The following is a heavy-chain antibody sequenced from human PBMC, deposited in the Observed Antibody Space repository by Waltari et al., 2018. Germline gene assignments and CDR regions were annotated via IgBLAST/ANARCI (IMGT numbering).Heavy chain of an antibody. CDR3: AVHSGYDHTLPPDY. Sequence: QLQLQESGPGLVKPSETLSLTCTVSGCSISSSSYYWGWIRQPPGKGLEWIGSIYYSGSTYYNPSLKSRVTISVDTSKNQFSLKLSSVTAADTAVYYCAVHSGYDHTLPPDYWGQGTLVTVSS. V-gene: IGHV4-39*07. CDR2: IYYSGST. D-gene: IGHD5-12*01. CDR1: GCSISSSSYY. J-gene: IGHJ4*02.